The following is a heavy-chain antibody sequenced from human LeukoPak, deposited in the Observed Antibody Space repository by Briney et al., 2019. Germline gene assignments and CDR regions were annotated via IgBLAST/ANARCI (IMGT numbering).Heavy chain of an antibody. D-gene: IGHD3-22*01. CDR2: IYYSGST. V-gene: IGHV4-30-4*01. CDR3: ARARPPYYYDSSGYYFDY. CDR1: GGSISSGDYY. J-gene: IGHJ4*02. Sequence: SETLSLTCTVSGGSISSGDYYWSWIRQPPGKGLEWIGYIYYSGSTYYNPSLESRVTISVDTSKNQFSLKLSSVTAADTAVYYCARARPPYYYDSSGYYFDYWGQGTLVTVSS.